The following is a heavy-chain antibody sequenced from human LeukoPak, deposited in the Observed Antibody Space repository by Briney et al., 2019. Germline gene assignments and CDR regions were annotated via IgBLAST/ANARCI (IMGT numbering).Heavy chain of an antibody. Sequence: SETLSLTCTVFGGSISRYYCSWIRQPPGKGLEWIGYIYYSGSTNYNPSLKSRVTISVDTSKNQFSLKLSSVTAADTAVYYCARESEVDTAMVTDYWGQGTLVTVSS. J-gene: IGHJ4*02. CDR2: IYYSGST. CDR1: GGSISRYY. D-gene: IGHD5-18*01. V-gene: IGHV4-59*01. CDR3: ARESEVDTAMVTDY.